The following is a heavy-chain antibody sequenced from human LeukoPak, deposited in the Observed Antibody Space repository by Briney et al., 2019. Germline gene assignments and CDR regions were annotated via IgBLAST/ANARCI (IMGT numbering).Heavy chain of an antibody. D-gene: IGHD3-16*01. J-gene: IGHJ6*03. CDR2: IRSSSTYI. V-gene: IGHV3-21*01. CDR1: GFPFGYYN. CDR3: ARDGGYYYMDV. Sequence: GGSLRLSCAASGFPFGYYNMNWVRQARWKGLEWVSSIRSSSTYIYYADSVKGRFTVSRDDAKNSLYLQMNSLRADDTAVYYCARDGGYYYMDVWGKGTTVTVSS.